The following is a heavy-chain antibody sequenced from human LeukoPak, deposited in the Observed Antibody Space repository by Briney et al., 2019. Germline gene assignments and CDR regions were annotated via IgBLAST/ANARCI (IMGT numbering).Heavy chain of an antibody. CDR2: INPNSGGT. CDR1: GYTFTDYY. J-gene: IGHJ4*02. D-gene: IGHD3-10*01. CDR3: ARDEGYYGSAVDGN. V-gene: IGHV1-2*06. Sequence: ASVKVSCKASGYTFTDYYLHWVRQAPGQGLEWMGRINPNSGGTNYAQKFQGRVTMTRDTSISTVYMELSRLRSDDTAIYYCARDEGYYGSAVDGNWGQGTLVTVSS.